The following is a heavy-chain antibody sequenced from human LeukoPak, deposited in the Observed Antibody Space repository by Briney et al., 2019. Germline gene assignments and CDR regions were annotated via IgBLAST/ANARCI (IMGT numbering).Heavy chain of an antibody. CDR3: ARAEGYCSSTSCYTDYYYYGMDV. CDR2: ISSNGGST. CDR1: GFTFSSYA. V-gene: IGHV3-64*04. D-gene: IGHD2-2*02. J-gene: IGHJ6*02. Sequence: PGGSLRLSCSASGFTFSSYAMHWVRQAPGKGLGYVSAISSNGGSTYYADSEKGRFTISRDNSKNTLYLQMNSLRAEDTAVYYCARAEGYCSSTSCYTDYYYYGMDVWGQGTTVTVSS.